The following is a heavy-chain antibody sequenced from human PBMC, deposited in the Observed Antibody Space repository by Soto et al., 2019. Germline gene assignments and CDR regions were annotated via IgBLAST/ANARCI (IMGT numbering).Heavy chain of an antibody. V-gene: IGHV5-51*01. CDR1: GYSFTSDL. J-gene: IGHJ4*02. CDR3: ARGGAVAAMVVY. Sequence: GESLKISWKGSGYSFTSDLIDWVRQMPGEGLEWMGIIYPGDSDTRYSPSFQGQVTISADKSISTAYLQWSSLKASDTAMYYCARGGAVAAMVVYWGQGTLVTVPQ. CDR2: IYPGDSDT. D-gene: IGHD2-15*01.